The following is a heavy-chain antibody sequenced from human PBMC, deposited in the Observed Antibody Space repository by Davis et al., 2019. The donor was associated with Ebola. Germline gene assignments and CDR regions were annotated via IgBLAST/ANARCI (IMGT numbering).Heavy chain of an antibody. CDR1: GGSFSGYY. J-gene: IGHJ5*02. CDR2: VTHTGST. D-gene: IGHD6-19*01. Sequence: PSETLSLTCAVYGGSFSGYYWSWIRQPPGKGLEWFGEVTHTGSTNYNPSLKSRVTISVDTSKNQFSLKLSSVTAADTAVYYCARGRIAVADLWGQGTLVTVSS. CDR3: ARGRIAVADL. V-gene: IGHV4-34*01.